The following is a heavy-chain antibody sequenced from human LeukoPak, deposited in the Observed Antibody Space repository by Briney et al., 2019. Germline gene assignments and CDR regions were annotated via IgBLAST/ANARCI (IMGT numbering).Heavy chain of an antibody. D-gene: IGHD3-9*01. CDR2: INPSGGST. CDR3: ARERILTGYEVTDDAFDI. Sequence: ASVKVSCEASGYTFTSYYMHWVRQAPGQGLEWMGIINPSGGSTSYAQRFQGRVTMTRDTSTSTVYMELSSLRSEDTAVYYCARERILTGYEVTDDAFDIWGQGTMVTVSS. CDR1: GYTFTSYY. J-gene: IGHJ3*02. V-gene: IGHV1-46*01.